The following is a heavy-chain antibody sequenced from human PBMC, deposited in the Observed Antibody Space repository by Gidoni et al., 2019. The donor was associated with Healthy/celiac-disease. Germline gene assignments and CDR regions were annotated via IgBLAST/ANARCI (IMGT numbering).Heavy chain of an antibody. CDR3: ARHSKAVAVAET. CDR1: VYSFTSYW. CDR2: IYPGDSVT. V-gene: IGHV5-51*01. Sequence: EVQLVQPGAEVNKPGESLKLSCQGSVYSFTSYWIGWVRRKPGKGLEWMGIIYPGDSVTRYRPSFKGQVSISADKSISTAYLQWSSVKASDTAMYYCARHSKAVAVAETWGQGTLVTVSS. D-gene: IGHD6-19*01. J-gene: IGHJ5*02.